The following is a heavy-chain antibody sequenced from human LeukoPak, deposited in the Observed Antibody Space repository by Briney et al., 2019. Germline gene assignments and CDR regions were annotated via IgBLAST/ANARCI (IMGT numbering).Heavy chain of an antibody. V-gene: IGHV3-9*01. J-gene: IGHJ4*02. D-gene: IGHD6-13*01. CDR2: ISWNSGSI. Sequence: GRSLRLSCAASRFTFDDYAMHWVRQAPGKGLEWVSGISWNSGSIGYADSVKGRFTISRDNAKNSLYLQMNSLRAEDTAVYYCARDRGGIAALDYWGQGTLVTVSS. CDR1: RFTFDDYA. CDR3: ARDRGGIAALDY.